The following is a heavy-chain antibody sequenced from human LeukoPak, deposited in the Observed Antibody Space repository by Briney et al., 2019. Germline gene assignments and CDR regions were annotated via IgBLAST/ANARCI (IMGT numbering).Heavy chain of an antibody. Sequence: GGSLRLPCAASGFTFSSYSMNWVRQAPGKGLECVSSISSSSSSIYYADSVKGRFTISRDDAKNSLYLQMNSLRAEDTAVYYCARTATDTGEFDYWGQGTLVTVSS. J-gene: IGHJ4*02. CDR2: ISSSSSSI. CDR1: GFTFSSYS. V-gene: IGHV3-21*01. CDR3: ARTATDTGEFDY. D-gene: IGHD6-13*01.